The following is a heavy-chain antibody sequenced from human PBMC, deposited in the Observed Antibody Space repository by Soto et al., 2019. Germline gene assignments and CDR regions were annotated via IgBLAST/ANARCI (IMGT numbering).Heavy chain of an antibody. CDR1: GFSFGDSY. CDR2: MSGGSSYT. Sequence: VQLVESGGGLVKPGGSLRLACAASGFSFGDSYMSWVRQAPGKGLEWLSYMSGGSSYTNYADSVKGRFTISRDNAKRSLYLEMNSLRAADTAVYYCANTIVAASGYYFDHWGQGNLVTVSS. J-gene: IGHJ4*02. D-gene: IGHD2-21*01. V-gene: IGHV3-11*06. CDR3: ANTIVAASGYYFDH.